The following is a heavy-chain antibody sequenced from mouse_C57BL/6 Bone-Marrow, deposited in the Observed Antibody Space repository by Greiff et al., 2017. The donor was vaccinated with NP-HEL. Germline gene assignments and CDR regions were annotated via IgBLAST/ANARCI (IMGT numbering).Heavy chain of an antibody. CDR2: INPNNGGT. J-gene: IGHJ1*03. D-gene: IGHD1-1*01. V-gene: IGHV1-26*01. Sequence: EVQLQQSGPELVKPGASVKISCKASGYTFTDYYMNWVKQSHGKSLEWIGDINPNNGGTSYNQKFKGKATLTVDKSSSTAYMELRSLTSEDSAVYYCASYGSSYVYFDVWGTGTTVTVSS. CDR1: GYTFTDYY. CDR3: ASYGSSYVYFDV.